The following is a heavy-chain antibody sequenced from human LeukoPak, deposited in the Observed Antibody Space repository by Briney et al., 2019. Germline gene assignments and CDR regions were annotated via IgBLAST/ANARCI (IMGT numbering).Heavy chain of an antibody. CDR1: GFTFSSYA. J-gene: IGHJ4*02. CDR3: AKGGGGVLAS. CDR2: ISGSGSST. Sequence: GGSLRLSCAASGFTFSSYAMSWVRQAPGRGVEWVSSISGSGSSTYYADSVKGRFTISRDNSKNTLFLQMNSLKADDTAVYYCAKGGGGVLASWGQGTLVTVSS. V-gene: IGHV3-23*01. D-gene: IGHD3-16*01.